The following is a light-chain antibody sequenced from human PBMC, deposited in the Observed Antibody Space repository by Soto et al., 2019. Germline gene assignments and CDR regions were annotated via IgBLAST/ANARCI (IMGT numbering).Light chain of an antibody. CDR2: AAV. V-gene: IGKV3-20*01. CDR1: QRVSSNY. J-gene: IGKJ3*01. Sequence: EVVLTQSPGTLSLSPGERATLSCRASQRVSSNYLAWYQQKPGQAPRLLIYAAVSQATDVPDRFSGSGSGTEFTLTISRLEPEDFAVYYCQQHGASFTFGPGTKVDIK. CDR3: QQHGASFT.